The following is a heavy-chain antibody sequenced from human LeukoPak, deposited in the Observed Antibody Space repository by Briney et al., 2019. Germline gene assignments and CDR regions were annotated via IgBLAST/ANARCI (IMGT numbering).Heavy chain of an antibody. CDR1: GFSFDDYG. CDR3: ASGGIYYGAAFDF. V-gene: IGHV3-20*04. D-gene: IGHD1-26*01. Sequence: PGVSLRLSCVASGFSFDDYGMSWARQAPGKGLEWVSGINWNGGSTGYADSVKGRFTTSRDNAKNSLYLQMNSLRAEDTALYYCASGGIYYGAAFDFWGQGTLVTVSS. CDR2: INWNGGST. J-gene: IGHJ4*02.